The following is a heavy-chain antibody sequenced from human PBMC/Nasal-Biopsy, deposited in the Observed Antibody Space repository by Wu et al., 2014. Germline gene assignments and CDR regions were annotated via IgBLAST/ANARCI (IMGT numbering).Heavy chain of an antibody. CDR3: ARDRYYSNDGGFDP. CDR2: LYYGGST. J-gene: IGHJ5*02. V-gene: IGHV4-39*02. Sequence: TLSLTCTVSGGSITSSTYYWGWVRQPPGKGLEWMGSLYYGGSTYYNPSLKSRVTISVDTSKNQFSLKLRSVTAADTAVYYCARDRYYSNDGGFDPWGQGTLVTVSS. D-gene: IGHD2-8*01. CDR1: GGSITSSTYY.